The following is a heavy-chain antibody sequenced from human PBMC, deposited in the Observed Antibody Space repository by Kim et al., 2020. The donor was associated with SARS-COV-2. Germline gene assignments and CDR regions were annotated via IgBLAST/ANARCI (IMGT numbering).Heavy chain of an antibody. Sequence: SETLSLTCTVSGGSISSSSYYWGWIRQPPGKGLEWIGSIYYSGSTYYNPSLKSRVTISVDTSKNQFSLKLSSVTAADTAVYYSARPFIKTGGFGSFDPWGQRTLVTVSS. V-gene: IGHV4-39*01. CDR3: ARPFIKTGGFGSFDP. CDR2: IYYSGST. D-gene: IGHD3-10*01. J-gene: IGHJ5*02. CDR1: GGSISSSSYY.